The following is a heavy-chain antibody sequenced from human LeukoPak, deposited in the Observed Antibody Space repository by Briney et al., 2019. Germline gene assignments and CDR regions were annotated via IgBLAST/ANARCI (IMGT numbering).Heavy chain of an antibody. D-gene: IGHD6-19*01. V-gene: IGHV3-21*01. J-gene: IGHJ4*02. Sequence: MPGGSLRLSCAASGFTFSSYSMNWVRQAPGKGLEWVSSISSSSSYIYYADSVKGRFTISRDNSKNTLYLQMSSLRAEDTAVYYCAKDQGGWPDYWGQGTLVTVSS. CDR1: GFTFSSYS. CDR2: ISSSSSYI. CDR3: AKDQGGWPDY.